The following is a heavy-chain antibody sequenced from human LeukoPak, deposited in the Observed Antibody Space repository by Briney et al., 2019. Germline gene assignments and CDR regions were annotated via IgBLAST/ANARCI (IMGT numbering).Heavy chain of an antibody. V-gene: IGHV3-23*01. Sequence: VGSLRLSCEASGFTFSGNAMSWVRLAPGKGREWVSGIGGVGGSISYADSVRGRFTISRDNSKNTLYLHMNSLRGEDTAVYYCAKDRIIGDGWWEIDYWGQGALVSVST. CDR3: AKDRIIGDGWWEIDY. D-gene: IGHD7-27*01. J-gene: IGHJ4*02. CDR1: GFTFSGNA. CDR2: IGGVGGSI.